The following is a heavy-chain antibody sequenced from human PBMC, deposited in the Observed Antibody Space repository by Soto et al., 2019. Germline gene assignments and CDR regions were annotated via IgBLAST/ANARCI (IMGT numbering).Heavy chain of an antibody. Sequence: SETLSLTCTVSGGSIRSGDYYWSWIRQPPGKGLEWIGYIYYTGTTYYNPSLKSRVTISLDTSKNQFSLKLSSVTPTDTAVYYCARRSSSSLGSLFDPWGRGILVTVS. CDR1: GGSIRSGDYY. D-gene: IGHD6-6*01. V-gene: IGHV4-30-4*01. CDR2: IYYTGTT. CDR3: ARRSSSSLGSLFDP. J-gene: IGHJ5*02.